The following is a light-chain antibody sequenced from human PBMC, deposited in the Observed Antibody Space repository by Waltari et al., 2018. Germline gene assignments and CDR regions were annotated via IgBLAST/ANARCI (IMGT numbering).Light chain of an antibody. Sequence: EIVMTQSQATLSVSHGHRATLYCRASQSINGNLAWYQHKPGQAPRLLIYAASTRATGIPARFRGSGSGADFTLTITSLQSEDCAVYYCQQYNVWPPLTFGQGTKVEIK. CDR2: AAS. CDR3: QQYNVWPPLT. CDR1: QSINGN. V-gene: IGKV3D-15*01. J-gene: IGKJ4*01.